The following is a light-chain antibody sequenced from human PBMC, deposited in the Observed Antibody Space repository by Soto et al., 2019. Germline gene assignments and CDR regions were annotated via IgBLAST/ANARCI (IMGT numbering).Light chain of an antibody. CDR1: QGISSY. CDR2: AAS. V-gene: IGKV1-9*01. J-gene: IGKJ4*01. Sequence: DIQLTQSPSFLSASVGDRVTIACRASQGISSYLAWYQQQPGKAPKLLIYAASTLQRGVPSRFSGSGSGTEFTLTISSLQPEDFATYYCQQLKSYPTFGGCTKVEIK. CDR3: QQLKSYPT.